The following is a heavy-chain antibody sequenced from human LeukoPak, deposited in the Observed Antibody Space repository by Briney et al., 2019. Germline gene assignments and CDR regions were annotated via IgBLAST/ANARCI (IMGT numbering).Heavy chain of an antibody. CDR1: GFTFSDYY. CDR3: AREDYDFWSGYYNNWFDP. V-gene: IGHV3-11*01. J-gene: IGHJ5*02. D-gene: IGHD3-3*01. Sequence: GGSLRLSCAASGFTFSDYYMSWIRQAPGKGLEWVSYISSSGSTIYYADSVKGRFTISRDNAKNSLYLQMNSLRAEDTAVYYCAREDYDFWSGYYNNWFDPWGQGTLVIVSS. CDR2: ISSSGSTI.